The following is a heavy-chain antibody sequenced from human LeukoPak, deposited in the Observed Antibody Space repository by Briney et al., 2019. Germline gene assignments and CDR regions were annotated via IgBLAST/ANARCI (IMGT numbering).Heavy chain of an antibody. CDR1: GYTFTSYA. CDR2: INAGNGNT. J-gene: IGHJ4*02. D-gene: IGHD6-13*01. CDR3: AREELVERLFDY. V-gene: IGHV1-3*01. Sequence: ASVKVSCKASGYTFTSYAMHWVRQAPGQRLELMGWINAGNGNTKYSQKFQGRVTITRDTSASTAYMELSSLRSEDTAVYYCAREELVERLFDYWGQGTLVTVSS.